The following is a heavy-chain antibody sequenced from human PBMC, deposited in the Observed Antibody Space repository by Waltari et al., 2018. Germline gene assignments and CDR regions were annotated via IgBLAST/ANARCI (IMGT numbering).Heavy chain of an antibody. CDR2: IYYNGST. V-gene: IGHV4-59*01. CDR3: ARVGEGAIHY. J-gene: IGHJ4*02. Sequence: QVQLQESGPGLVKPSETLSLTCTVSGGSISSYYWSWIRQPPGKGLEWIGYIYYNGSTNYNPSLKSRVTISVDTSKNQFSLKLSSVTAADTAVYYCARVGEGAIHYWGQGTLVTVSS. D-gene: IGHD1-26*01. CDR1: GGSISSYY.